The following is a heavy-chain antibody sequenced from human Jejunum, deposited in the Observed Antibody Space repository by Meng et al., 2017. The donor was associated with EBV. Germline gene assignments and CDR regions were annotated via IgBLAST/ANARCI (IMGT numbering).Heavy chain of an antibody. D-gene: IGHD4-17*01. CDR1: GFNFDNTW. CDR2: IKRKSDGLTT. Sequence: VQLVESGGGLVKPGGSLRLSCAASGFNFDNTWMNWVRQAPGKGPEWIGRIKRKSDGLTTEYIASVQGRFIISRDDSNNILYLEMNGLKTEDTAVYYCTSRVVTTNDYWGQGTLVTVSS. J-gene: IGHJ4*02. V-gene: IGHV3-15*01. CDR3: TSRVVTTNDY.